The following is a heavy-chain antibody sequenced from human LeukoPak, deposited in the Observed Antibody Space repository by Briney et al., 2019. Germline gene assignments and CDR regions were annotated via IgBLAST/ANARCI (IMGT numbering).Heavy chain of an antibody. Sequence: GGSLRLSCAAPGFTFSDYYMSWIRQAPGKGLEWVSYISSSSSYTNYADSVKGRFTVSRDNAKNSLYLQMNSLRAEDTAVYYCARVLQNNWFDPWGQGTLVTVSS. V-gene: IGHV3-11*05. J-gene: IGHJ5*02. CDR1: GFTFSDYY. CDR3: ARVLQNNWFDP. CDR2: ISSSSSYT.